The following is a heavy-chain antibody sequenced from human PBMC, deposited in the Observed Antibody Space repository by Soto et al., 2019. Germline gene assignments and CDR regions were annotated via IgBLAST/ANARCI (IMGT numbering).Heavy chain of an antibody. J-gene: IGHJ4*02. Sequence: ASVKVSCKASGYTFTSYGLSWVRQAPGQGLEWMGWISAHNGKINSAQKFQGRVTMTTDTSTSTAYMELRSLRSDDTAVYYCARDTYYYGSGRCTLWGQGTLVTVYS. CDR3: ARDTYYYGSGRCTL. V-gene: IGHV1-18*01. CDR2: ISAHNGKI. CDR1: GYTFTSYG. D-gene: IGHD3-10*01.